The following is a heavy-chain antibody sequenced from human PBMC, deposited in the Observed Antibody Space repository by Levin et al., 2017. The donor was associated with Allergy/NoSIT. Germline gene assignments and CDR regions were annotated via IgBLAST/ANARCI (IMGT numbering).Heavy chain of an antibody. CDR2: ISPNSNYI. D-gene: IGHD3-22*01. V-gene: IGHV3-21*01. CDR3: ARSGSPDY. Sequence: GESLKISCAASGFTFSDSSMNWVRQAPGKGLEWVSSISPNSNYIYYADSLKGRFTISRDNAKSSVFLQMNSLRAEDTALYYCARSGSPDYWGQGTLVTVSS. CDR1: GFTFSDSS. J-gene: IGHJ4*02.